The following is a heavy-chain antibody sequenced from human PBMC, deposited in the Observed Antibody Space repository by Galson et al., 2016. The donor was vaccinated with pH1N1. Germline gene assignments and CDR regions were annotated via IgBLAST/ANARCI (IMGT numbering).Heavy chain of an antibody. D-gene: IGHD5-12*01. V-gene: IGHV2-5*02. J-gene: IGHJ6*02. CDR1: GFSLSTSGVG. CDR3: AHAEGGGYDSVGIFYYFYGTDV. CDR2: IYWDDDK. Sequence: ALVKPTQTLTLTCTFSGFSLSTSGVGVGWIRQPPGKALEWLALIYWDDDKRYSPSLKSRLTITKDTSKNQVVLTMTNMDPLDTATYYCAHAEGGGYDSVGIFYYFYGTDVWGQGTLVTVSS.